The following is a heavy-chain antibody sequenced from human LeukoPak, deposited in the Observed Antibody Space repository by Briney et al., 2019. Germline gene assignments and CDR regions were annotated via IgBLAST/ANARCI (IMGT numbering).Heavy chain of an antibody. CDR3: ARCSRERHYFYYYYHMDV. J-gene: IGHJ6*03. Sequence: TPSETLSLTCTVSGGSISSYYWSWIRQPPGKGLEWIGYIYYSGSTNYNPSLKSRVTISVDTSKDQFSLKLSSVTAADTAVYYCARCSRERHYFYYYYHMDVWGTGTTVTVSS. CDR1: GGSISSYY. D-gene: IGHD1-26*01. CDR2: IYYSGST. V-gene: IGHV4-59*01.